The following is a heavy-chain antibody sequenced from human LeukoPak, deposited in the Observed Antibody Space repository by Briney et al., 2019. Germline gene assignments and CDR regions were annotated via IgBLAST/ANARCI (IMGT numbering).Heavy chain of an antibody. J-gene: IGHJ6*04. CDR2: ISGSGGSR. V-gene: IGHV3-23*01. CDR3: AELGITMIGGV. D-gene: IGHD3-10*02. Sequence: GGSLRLSCAASGFTFSTYGMSWVRQAPGKGLEWVSGISGSGGSRFYTDSVKGRFTISRDNAKNSLYLQMNSLRAEDTAVYYCAELGITMIGGVWGKGTTVTVSS. CDR1: GFTFSTYG.